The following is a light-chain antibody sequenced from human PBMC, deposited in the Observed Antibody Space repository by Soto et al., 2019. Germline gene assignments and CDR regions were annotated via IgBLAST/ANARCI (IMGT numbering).Light chain of an antibody. J-gene: IGKJ1*01. CDR2: GAS. V-gene: IGKV3-15*01. CDR3: QQYANWPGT. Sequence: EILMTQSPATLSVSPGGRATLSCRASESVSTNLAWYQQKPGQAPRLLISGASTRATGVPARVSGTGSGTDFSLTIASLQSEDIALYYCQQYANWPGTFGQGTKVEI. CDR1: ESVSTN.